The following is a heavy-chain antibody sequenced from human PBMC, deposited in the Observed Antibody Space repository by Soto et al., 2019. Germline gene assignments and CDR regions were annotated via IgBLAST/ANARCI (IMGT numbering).Heavy chain of an antibody. V-gene: IGHV3-30*18. J-gene: IGHJ4*02. D-gene: IGHD6-13*01. CDR3: AKTGSSSWVYFDY. CDR1: GFTFSSYG. Sequence: GGSLRLSCAASGFTFSSYGMHWVRQAPGKGLEWVAVISYDGSNKYYADSVKGRFTISRDNSKNTLYLQMNSLRAEDTAVYYCAKTGSSSWVYFDYWGQGTLVTVSS. CDR2: ISYDGSNK.